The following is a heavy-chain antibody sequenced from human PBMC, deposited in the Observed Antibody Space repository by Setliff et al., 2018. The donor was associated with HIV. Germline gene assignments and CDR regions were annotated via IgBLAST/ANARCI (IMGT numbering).Heavy chain of an antibody. J-gene: IGHJ4*02. CDR3: ARDRYGDYAYFDY. Sequence: SETLSLTCTVSGGSISSYYGSWIRQSPGKGLEWIGEIFHSGRIDHNPSLQSRVTMSIDTSKSQVLLNVSSVTAADTAVYWCARDRYGDYAYFDYWGQGTLVTVSS. V-gene: IGHV4-34*12. CDR1: GGSISSYY. D-gene: IGHD4-17*01. CDR2: IFHSGRI.